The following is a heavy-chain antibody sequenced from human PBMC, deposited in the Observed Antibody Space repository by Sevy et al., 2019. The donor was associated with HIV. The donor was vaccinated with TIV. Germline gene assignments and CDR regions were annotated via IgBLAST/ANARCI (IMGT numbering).Heavy chain of an antibody. CDR1: GFTLSSYD. CDR3: ARGTWNDRAFDF. D-gene: IGHD1-1*01. J-gene: IGHJ4*02. V-gene: IGHV3-13*01. CDR2: IGTVGNT. Sequence: GGSLRLSCAASGFTLSSYDMHWVRQSTGKGLEWVSAIGTVGNTFYADSVRGRFVISRGNAKSSLYLQMNSLRAGDTVVYYCARGTWNDRAFDFWGQGTLVTVSS.